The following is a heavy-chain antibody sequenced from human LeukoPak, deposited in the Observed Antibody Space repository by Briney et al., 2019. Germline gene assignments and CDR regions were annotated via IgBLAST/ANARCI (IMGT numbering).Heavy chain of an antibody. CDR2: IYYSGST. CDR3: ARVLISNYYGMDV. V-gene: IGHV4-30-4*01. Sequence: SWVRQPPGKGLEWIGYIYYSGSTYYNPSLKSRVTIAVDTSKNQFSLKLSSVPAADTAVYYCARVLISNYYGMDVWGQGTTVTVSS. J-gene: IGHJ6*02. D-gene: IGHD3-10*01.